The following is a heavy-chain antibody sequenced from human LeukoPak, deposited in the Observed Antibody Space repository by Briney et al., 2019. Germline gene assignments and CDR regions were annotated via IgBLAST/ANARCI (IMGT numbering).Heavy chain of an antibody. CDR2: IYTSGST. Sequence: PSETLSLTCTVSGGSISSYYWSWIRQPAGKGLEWIGRIYTSGSTNYNPSLKSRVTMSVDTSKNQFSLKLSSVTAADTAVYYCASSYSSSSGLVFDYGGQGTLVTVSS. V-gene: IGHV4-4*07. J-gene: IGHJ4*02. D-gene: IGHD6-6*01. CDR3: ASSYSSSSGLVFDY. CDR1: GGSISSYY.